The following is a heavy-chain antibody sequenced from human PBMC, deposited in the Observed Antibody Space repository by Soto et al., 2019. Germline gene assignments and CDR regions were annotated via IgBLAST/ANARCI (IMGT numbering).Heavy chain of an antibody. CDR1: GDSLTIGGHY. V-gene: IGHV4-31*03. CDR2: IYHSGST. J-gene: IGHJ3*01. CDR3: ARGGDGFDL. Sequence: SETLSLTCSVSGDSLTIGGHYWTWIRQHPGKGLEWIGYIYHSGSTYYSPSLKSRVTISVDTSENQFSLKLTSMTAADTAVYYCARGGDGFDLWGKGKMVT.